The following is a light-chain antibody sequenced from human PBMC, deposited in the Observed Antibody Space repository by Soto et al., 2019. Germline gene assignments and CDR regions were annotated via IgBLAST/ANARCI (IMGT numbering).Light chain of an antibody. CDR2: GAS. Sequence: DIQLTQSPPTLSASVGDRVTITCRASQSIRYYLAWYQQLPGKAPKLLIYGASSLQSGVPSRFSCSGSGTEFTLTISSLHSDECANYCCRHHSSYSQTFGQGIKVEI. V-gene: IGKV1-5*01. J-gene: IGKJ1*01. CDR1: QSIRYY. CDR3: RHHSSYSQT.